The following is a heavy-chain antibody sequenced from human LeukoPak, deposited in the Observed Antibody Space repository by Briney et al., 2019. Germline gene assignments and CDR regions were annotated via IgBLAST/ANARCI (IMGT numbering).Heavy chain of an antibody. CDR3: ALREFYYFAY. D-gene: IGHD3-16*01. Sequence: GSLRLSCAASGSTFSSYAMSWIRQPPGKGLEWIGEINHSGSTNYNPSLKSRVTISVDTSKNQFSLKLSSVTAADTAVYYGALREFYYFAYWGQGTLVTVSS. CDR2: INHSGST. V-gene: IGHV4-34*08. CDR1: GSTFSSYA. J-gene: IGHJ4*02.